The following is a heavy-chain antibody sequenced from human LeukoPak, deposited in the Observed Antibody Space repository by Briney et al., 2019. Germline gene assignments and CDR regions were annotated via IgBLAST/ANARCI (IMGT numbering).Heavy chain of an antibody. Sequence: GGSLRLSCAASEFTFSSYAMSWVRQAPGKGLEWVSAISGGGDSTYYADSVKGRFTISRDNSKNTLYLQMNSLRAEDTAVYYCARNSRVASTSGLNYWGQGTLVTVSS. CDR2: ISGGGDST. V-gene: IGHV3-23*01. J-gene: IGHJ4*02. CDR1: EFTFSSYA. CDR3: ARNSRVASTSGLNY. D-gene: IGHD5-12*01.